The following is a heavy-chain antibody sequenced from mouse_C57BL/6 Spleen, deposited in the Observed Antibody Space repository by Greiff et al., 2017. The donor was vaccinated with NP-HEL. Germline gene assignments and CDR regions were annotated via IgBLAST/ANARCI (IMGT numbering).Heavy chain of an antibody. CDR1: GYSITSGYD. CDR3: ARGGYDAWFAY. Sequence: DVQLQESGPGMVKPSQSLSLTCTVTGYSITSGYDWHWIRHFPGNKLEWMGYISYSGSTNYNPSLKSRISITHDTSKNHFFLKLNSVTTEDTATYYCARGGYDAWFAYWGQGTLVTVSA. D-gene: IGHD2-2*01. J-gene: IGHJ3*01. CDR2: ISYSGST. V-gene: IGHV3-1*01.